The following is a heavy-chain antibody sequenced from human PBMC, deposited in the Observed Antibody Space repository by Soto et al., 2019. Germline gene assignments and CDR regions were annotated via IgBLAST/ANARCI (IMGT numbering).Heavy chain of an antibody. CDR2: INNSGRV. CDR1: SGAFSGHS. CDR3: STRDYDTNVYYRVDA. D-gene: IGHD3-22*01. V-gene: IGHV4-34*01. J-gene: IGHJ5*01. Sequence: SLPLSVTCVSNSGAFSGHSWISIRHSPGEGLECIGDINNSGRVNYSPSLKSRLTRSMDTSKNQFSLTRSAGAGADTARYYCSTRDYDTNVYYRVDAWGQGTLV.